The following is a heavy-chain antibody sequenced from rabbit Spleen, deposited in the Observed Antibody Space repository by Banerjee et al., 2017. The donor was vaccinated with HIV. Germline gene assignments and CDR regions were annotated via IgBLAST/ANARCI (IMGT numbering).Heavy chain of an antibody. CDR2: IYISSGST. D-gene: IGHD8-1*01. CDR3: AKDRAISGSNSYWGFGL. V-gene: IGHV1S43*01. CDR1: GIDFSKYYY. Sequence: QQQLEESGGGLVKPGGTLTLTCKVSGIDFSKYYYMCWVRQAPGKGLELIACIYISSGSTWYASWVNGRFTISRSTSLNTVDLKMTSLTAADTATYFCAKDRAISGSNSYWGFGLWGQGTLVT. J-gene: IGHJ3*01.